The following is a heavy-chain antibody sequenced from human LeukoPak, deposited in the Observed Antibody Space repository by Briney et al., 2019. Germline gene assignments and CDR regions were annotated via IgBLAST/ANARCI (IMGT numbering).Heavy chain of an antibody. V-gene: IGHV4-59*01. J-gene: IGHJ4*02. CDR1: VGSTSVYN. CDR2: IYYSGST. Sequence: SETLSLTCSVSVGSTSVYNWTWIRQPPGKGLGWIGYIYYSGSTNYNPSLKSRVTISEDTSKIQFSLKLSSVTAADAAVYYCAKMTGNYLTGYYFDYWGQGTLVTVSS. D-gene: IGHD1-7*01. CDR3: AKMTGNYLTGYYFDY.